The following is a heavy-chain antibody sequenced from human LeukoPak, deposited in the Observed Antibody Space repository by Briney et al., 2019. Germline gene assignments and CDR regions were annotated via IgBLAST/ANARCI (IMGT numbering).Heavy chain of an antibody. D-gene: IGHD2-15*01. V-gene: IGHV4-59*01. Sequence: PSEILSLTCSVSGDSINSNYWSWMRQPPGKGLEWIGYIYYGGSTNYNPSLESRVSMSVDTSKNQFSLNLSSVTAADTAVYHCARLLAGCPGGRCRAHFDYWGQRTLVTVSS. CDR1: GDSINSNY. CDR2: IYYGGST. CDR3: ARLLAGCPGGRCRAHFDY. J-gene: IGHJ4*02.